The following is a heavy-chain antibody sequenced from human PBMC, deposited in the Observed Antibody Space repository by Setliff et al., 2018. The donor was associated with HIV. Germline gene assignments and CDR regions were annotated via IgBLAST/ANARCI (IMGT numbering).Heavy chain of an antibody. V-gene: IGHV1-69*10. Sequence: ASVKVSCKTSRGTFTSYAFTWVRQAPGQGLEWMGGIISILNVATYAQKFQGRVTITADKSTSTVYMELSSLRSEDSAVYYCARVLKGYSSSYEAFDTWGQGTMVTVS. D-gene: IGHD6-13*01. CDR2: IISILNVA. J-gene: IGHJ3*02. CDR3: ARVLKGYSSSYEAFDT. CDR1: RGTFTSYA.